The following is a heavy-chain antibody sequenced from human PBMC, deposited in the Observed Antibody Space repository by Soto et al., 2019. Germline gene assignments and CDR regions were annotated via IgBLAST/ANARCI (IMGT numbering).Heavy chain of an antibody. V-gene: IGHV1-69*13. CDR3: ARGPRAGLYPNYHYGMDV. CDR1: GGTCSSYA. D-gene: IGHD2-8*01. CDR2: IIPIFGTA. J-gene: IGHJ6*04. Sequence: SVKVSCKAAGGTCSSYAISWVRQAPGQGLEWMGGIIPIFGTANYAQKFQGRVTITADESTSTAYMELSSLRSEDTAVYYCARGPRAGLYPNYHYGMDVWVKGTTLTLSS.